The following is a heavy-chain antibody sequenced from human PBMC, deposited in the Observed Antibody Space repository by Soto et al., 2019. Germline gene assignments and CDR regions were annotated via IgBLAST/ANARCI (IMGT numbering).Heavy chain of an antibody. J-gene: IGHJ5*02. CDR2: IIPVLGIA. CDR1: GGTFSSYT. V-gene: IGHV1-69*02. D-gene: IGHD2-15*01. CDR3: ASSLTVVDSYNCFVP. Sequence: QVQLVQSGAEVKKPGSSVKVSCKASGGTFSSYTISWVRQAPGQGREWRGRIIPVLGIANYAQKFQGRVTITADKSTSPAYMELSSLRSEVTAAYYCASSLTVVDSYNCFVPWGQGTLVTVSS.